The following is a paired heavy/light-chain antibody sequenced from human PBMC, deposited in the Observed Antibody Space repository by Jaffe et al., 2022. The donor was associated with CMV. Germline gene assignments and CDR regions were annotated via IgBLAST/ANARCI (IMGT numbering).Heavy chain of an antibody. Sequence: QVQLQEWGPGLVKPSGTLSLTCAVSGGPIRGSSWWSWVRQPPGKGLEWIGEIYHSGSTNYNPSLKRRVSISVDNSKNQFSLELTSLTAADTAVYYCLTHMWDVMTSDNYVDIWGKGTAVTVSS. J-gene: IGHJ6*04. D-gene: IGHD4-17*01. CDR3: LTHMWDVMTSDNYVDI. CDR1: GGPIRGSSW. CDR2: IYHSGST. V-gene: IGHV4-4*02.
Light chain of an antibody. CDR3: IQTLQPPFT. J-gene: IGKJ3*01. Sequence: DVVMTQSPLSLPVAPGEPASISCRSSQTLLHINGYNYLNWYLQKPGQSPQLLIYLGSHRASGVPDRFSGSGSGTDFTLKITRVEAADVGLYYCIQTLQPPFTFGPGTKVDIK. V-gene: IGKV2-28*01. CDR1: QTLLHINGYNY. CDR2: LGS.